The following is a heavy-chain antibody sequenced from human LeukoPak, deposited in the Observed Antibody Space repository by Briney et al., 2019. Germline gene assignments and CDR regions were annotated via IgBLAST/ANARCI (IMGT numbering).Heavy chain of an antibody. CDR3: ARTLLTPDAFDI. V-gene: IGHV4-59*01. J-gene: IGHJ3*02. Sequence: SETLSLTRTVSGGSISSYYWSWIRQPPGKGLEWIGYIYYSGSTNYNPSLKSRVTISVDTSKNQFSLKLSSVTAADTAVYYCARTLLTPDAFDIWGQGTMVTVSS. CDR1: GGSISSYY. CDR2: IYYSGST.